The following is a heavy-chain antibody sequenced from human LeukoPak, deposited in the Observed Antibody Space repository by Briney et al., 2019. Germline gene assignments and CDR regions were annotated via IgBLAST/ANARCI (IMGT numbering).Heavy chain of an antibody. CDR2: IRYDGSNK. CDR3: AKDPTWVATMGDYFDY. V-gene: IGHV3-30*02. D-gene: IGHD5-12*01. Sequence: PGGSLRLSCAASGFTFSSYGMHWVRQAPGKGLEWVAFIRYDGSNKYYADSVKGRFTISRDNSKNTLYLQMNSLRAEDTAVYYCAKDPTWVATMGDYFDYWGQGTLVTVSS. CDR1: GFTFSSYG. J-gene: IGHJ4*02.